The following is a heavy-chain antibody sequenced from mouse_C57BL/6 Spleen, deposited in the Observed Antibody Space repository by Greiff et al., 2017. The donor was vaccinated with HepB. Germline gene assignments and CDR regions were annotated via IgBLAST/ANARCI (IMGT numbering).Heavy chain of an antibody. V-gene: IGHV1-50*01. Sequence: QVQLQQPGAELVKPGASVKLSCKASGYTFTSYWMQWVKQRPGQGLEWIGEIDPSDSYTNYNQKFKGKATLTVDTSSSTAYMQLSSLTSEDSAVYYCARCPHWYFDVWGTGTTVTVSS. CDR3: ARCPHWYFDV. CDR2: IDPSDSYT. CDR1: GYTFTSYW. J-gene: IGHJ1*03.